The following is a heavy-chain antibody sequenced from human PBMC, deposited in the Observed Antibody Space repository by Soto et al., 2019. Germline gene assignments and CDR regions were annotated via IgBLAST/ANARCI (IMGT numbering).Heavy chain of an antibody. Sequence: EVQLVESGGGLVKPGGSLRLSCAASGFTFSTYDMNWVRQAPGKGLEWVSSISYSSGSIYYADSLRGRFTISRDNAQNSLYLQMDSLRAEDTSVYYCARVREYGDITAHYYAMDVWGQGTTVTVSS. V-gene: IGHV3-21*01. J-gene: IGHJ6*02. CDR1: GFTFSTYD. D-gene: IGHD4-17*01. CDR2: ISYSSGSI. CDR3: ARVREYGDITAHYYAMDV.